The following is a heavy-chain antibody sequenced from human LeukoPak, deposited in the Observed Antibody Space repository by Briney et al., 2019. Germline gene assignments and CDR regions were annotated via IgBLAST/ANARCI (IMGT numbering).Heavy chain of an antibody. CDR3: TTGRYYYGSGSYRHNFDY. D-gene: IGHD3-10*01. CDR2: IKSKTDGGTT. Sequence: GGSLRLSCAASEFTFSNAWMSWVRQAPGKGLEWVGRIKSKTDGGTTDYAAPVKGRFTISRDDSKNTLYLQMNSLKTEDTAVYYCTTGRYYYGSGSYRHNFDYWGQGSLVTVSS. CDR1: EFTFSNAW. J-gene: IGHJ4*02. V-gene: IGHV3-15*01.